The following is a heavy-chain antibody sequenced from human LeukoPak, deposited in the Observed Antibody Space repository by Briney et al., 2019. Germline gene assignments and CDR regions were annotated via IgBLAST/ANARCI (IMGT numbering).Heavy chain of an antibody. V-gene: IGHV4-4*07. CDR3: ARDSRDSSGYDYYYYYMDV. D-gene: IGHD3-22*01. CDR2: IYTSGST. CDR1: GRSISSYY. J-gene: IGHJ6*03. Sequence: SETLSLTCTVAGRSISSYYWSWVRQPAGKGLEWLGRIYTSGSTNYNPSLKSRATMSVDTSKNQFSLKLSSVTAADTAVYYCARDSRDSSGYDYYYYYMDVWGKGTTVTVSS.